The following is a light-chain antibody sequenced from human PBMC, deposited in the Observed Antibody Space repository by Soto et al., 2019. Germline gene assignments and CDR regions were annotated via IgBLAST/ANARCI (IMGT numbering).Light chain of an antibody. CDR3: LQDYRYPPWT. Sequence: AIQMTQSPSSLSASVGDRVTITCRASQYIRNYLGWYQQKPGKAPKLLIYAASSLQTGVPSRFSGSGSGTDFTLTISSLQPEDFATYYCLQDYRYPPWTFGQGTKV. J-gene: IGKJ1*01. CDR2: AAS. CDR1: QYIRNY. V-gene: IGKV1-6*01.